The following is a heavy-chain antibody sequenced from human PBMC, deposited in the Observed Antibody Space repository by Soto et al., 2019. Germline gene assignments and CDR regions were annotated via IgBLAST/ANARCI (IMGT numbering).Heavy chain of an antibody. CDR2: INHSGST. J-gene: IGHJ5*02. Sequence: SETLSLTCAVYGGSFSGYYWSWIRQPPGKGLEWIGEINHSGSTNYNPSLKSRVTISVDTSKNQFSLKLSSVTAADTAVYYCARGPDWFEPWGQGTLVTVSS. CDR1: GGSFSGYY. V-gene: IGHV4-34*01. CDR3: ARGPDWFEP.